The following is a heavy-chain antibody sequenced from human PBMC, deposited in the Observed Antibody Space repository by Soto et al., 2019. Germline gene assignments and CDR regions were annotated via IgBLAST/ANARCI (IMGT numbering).Heavy chain of an antibody. D-gene: IGHD3-10*01. CDR1: GGSFSGYY. V-gene: IGHV4-34*01. CDR2: INHSGST. J-gene: IGHJ5*02. CDR3: ARGRNTMVRGVIIRRWFDP. Sequence: SETLSLTCAVYGGSFSGYYWSWVRLPPGKGLEWIGEINHSGSTNYNPSLKSRVTISVDTSKNQFSLKLSSVTAADTAVYYCARGRNTMVRGVIIRRWFDPWGQGTLVTVSS.